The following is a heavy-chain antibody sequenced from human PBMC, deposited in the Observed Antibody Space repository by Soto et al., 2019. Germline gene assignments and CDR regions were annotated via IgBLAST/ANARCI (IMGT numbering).Heavy chain of an antibody. CDR3: ASSPYSSSSSGYFYY. CDR1: GGTFSSYA. CDR2: IIPIFGTA. D-gene: IGHD6-6*01. V-gene: IGHV1-69*13. Sequence: SVKVSCKASGGTFSSYAISWVRQAPGQGLEWMGGIIPIFGTANYAQKFQGRVTITADESTSTAYMELSSLRSEDTAVYYCASSPYSSSSSGYFYYWGQGTLVTVSS. J-gene: IGHJ4*02.